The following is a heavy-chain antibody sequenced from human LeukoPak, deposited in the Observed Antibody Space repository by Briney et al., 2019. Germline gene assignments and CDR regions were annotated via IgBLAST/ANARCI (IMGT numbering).Heavy chain of an antibody. CDR3: ASPYPGIAAAGHSFYYGMDV. CDR1: GYTFTSYG. J-gene: IGHJ6*02. D-gene: IGHD6-13*01. V-gene: IGHV1-18*01. Sequence: ASVKVSCKASGYTFTSYGISWVRQAPGQGLEWMGWISAYNGNTNYAQKLQGRVTITRDTSASTAYMQLSSLKSEDTAVYYCASPYPGIAAAGHSFYYGMDVWGQGTTVTVSS. CDR2: ISAYNGNT.